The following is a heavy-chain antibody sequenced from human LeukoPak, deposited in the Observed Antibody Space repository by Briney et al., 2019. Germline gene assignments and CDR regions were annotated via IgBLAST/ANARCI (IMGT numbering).Heavy chain of an antibody. Sequence: GGSLRLSCAASGFTFSSYSMNWVRQAPGKGLEWVSSISSSSSYIYYADSVKGRFTISRDNAKNSLYLQMNSLRAEDTAVYYCATTLTRDSSGSYGALDYWGQGALVTVSS. CDR3: ATTLTRDSSGSYGALDY. D-gene: IGHD6-19*01. J-gene: IGHJ4*02. CDR2: ISSSSSYI. CDR1: GFTFSSYS. V-gene: IGHV3-21*01.